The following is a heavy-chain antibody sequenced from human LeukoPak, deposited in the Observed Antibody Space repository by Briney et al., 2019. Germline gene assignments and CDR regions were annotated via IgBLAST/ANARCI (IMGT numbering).Heavy chain of an antibody. Sequence: GEALQISCKGSGCGFTSYWIGWVRRVPGKGQGGRGIIYPGDSDTRYSPSFQGQVTTSAAKSISTAYLQWSSLKASDTAMYYCARHNWGYCSGGSCLTYYFDYWGQGTLVTVSS. CDR1: GCGFTSYW. D-gene: IGHD2-15*01. J-gene: IGHJ4*02. CDR3: ARHNWGYCSGGSCLTYYFDY. V-gene: IGHV5-51*01. CDR2: IYPGDSDT.